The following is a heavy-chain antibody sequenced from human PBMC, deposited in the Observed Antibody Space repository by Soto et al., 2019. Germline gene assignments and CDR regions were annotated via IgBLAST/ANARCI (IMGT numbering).Heavy chain of an antibody. D-gene: IGHD6-25*01. Sequence: QVQLQESGPGLVKPSETLSLTCSVSGDSISTYYWSWIRQPPGKGLEWIGYMYYSGSTNYNPSLKSRVSISLDTSKKQVTLEVTSVTAADTVVYSCAIGGRLDFGQPPLLDYWGQGTLVTVAS. CDR3: AIGGRLDFGQPPLLDY. CDR2: MYYSGST. CDR1: GDSISTYY. V-gene: IGHV4-59*01. J-gene: IGHJ4*02.